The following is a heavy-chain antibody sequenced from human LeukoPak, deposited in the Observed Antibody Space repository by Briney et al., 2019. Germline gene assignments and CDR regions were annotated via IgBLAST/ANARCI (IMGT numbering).Heavy chain of an antibody. CDR2: IRYDERNK. CDR3: ANGGGAYDVIDY. D-gene: IGHD3-16*01. Sequence: GGALRLSCAACGFTFRSYGMHWVRQAPGKGVEGVAYIRYDERNKFYTVSVKGRFTISRDNSKNTLYLQMNSLRSEDTGVYYCANGGGAYDVIDYWGQGTLVTVST. CDR1: GFTFRSYG. J-gene: IGHJ4*02. V-gene: IGHV3-30*02.